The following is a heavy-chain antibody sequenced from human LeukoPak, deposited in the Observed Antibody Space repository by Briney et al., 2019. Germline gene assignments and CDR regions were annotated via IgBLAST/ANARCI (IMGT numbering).Heavy chain of an antibody. J-gene: IGHJ4*02. D-gene: IGHD1-26*01. Sequence: ASVKVSCKASGYTFTSYYMHWVRQAPGQGLEWMGTIDSSGGNTIYAQKFQGRITMTRDTSTTTVYMELSSLTSEDTAVYYCARELSGSYYFDYWGQKTLVTVSS. V-gene: IGHV1-46*01. CDR3: ARELSGSYYFDY. CDR1: GYTFTSYY. CDR2: IDSSGGNT.